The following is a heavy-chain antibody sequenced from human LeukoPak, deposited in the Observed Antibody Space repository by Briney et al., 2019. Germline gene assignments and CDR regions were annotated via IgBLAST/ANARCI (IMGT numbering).Heavy chain of an antibody. J-gene: IGHJ4*02. Sequence: PGGSLRLSCAASGFTFSSYEMNWVRQAPGKGLEWVSYISGSGRTIYYANSVKGRFTISRDNAKNSLYLQMNSLRADDTAVYYCARLDASGLEYWGQGALVTVSS. CDR2: ISGSGRTI. V-gene: IGHV3-48*03. CDR1: GFTFSSYE. D-gene: IGHD6-19*01. CDR3: ARLDASGLEY.